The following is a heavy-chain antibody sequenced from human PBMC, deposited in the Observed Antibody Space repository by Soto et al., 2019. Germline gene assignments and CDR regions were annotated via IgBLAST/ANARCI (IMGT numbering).Heavy chain of an antibody. CDR1: GGSISGGVHS. Sequence: QVQLQESGPGLVKPSETLSLTCTVSGGSISGGVHSWSWIRQPPGKGLEWIGHIFDSGSTYYNRSLKSRLTISVDKSKNQFSLRLSSVTAADTAVYYCAREIMPLTNDWYFDLWGRGTLVTVSS. CDR2: IFDSGST. D-gene: IGHD2-8*01. J-gene: IGHJ2*01. V-gene: IGHV4-30-4*01. CDR3: AREIMPLTNDWYFDL.